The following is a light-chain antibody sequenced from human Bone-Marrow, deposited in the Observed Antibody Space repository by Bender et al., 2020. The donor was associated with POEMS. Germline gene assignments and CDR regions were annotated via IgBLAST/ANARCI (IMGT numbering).Light chain of an antibody. CDR1: SGDVGGYNY. CDR3: RSYTNSGTRV. J-gene: IGLJ2*01. Sequence: QSALTQTASVSGSPGQSITISCTGTSGDVGGYNYVSWYQQHPGKVPKLMIYDVSNRPAGVSKRFSGSKSGNAASLTISGLQAEDEADYYCRSYTNSGTRVFGGGTKLTVL. CDR2: DVS. V-gene: IGLV2-14*03.